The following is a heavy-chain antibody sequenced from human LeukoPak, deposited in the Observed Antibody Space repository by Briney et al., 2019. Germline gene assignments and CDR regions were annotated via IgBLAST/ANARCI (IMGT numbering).Heavy chain of an antibody. Sequence: GALLLSCAASGFAFSYYYMSWIRRAPGKGREWVSYISSSGSTIYYTDSVKGRFTISRDNPKNSLYLQMNSLRAEDTAVYYCARVYYDILTGYVGYYYMDVWGKGTTVTVSS. D-gene: IGHD3-9*01. CDR1: GFAFSYYY. J-gene: IGHJ6*03. CDR3: ARVYYDILTGYVGYYYMDV. V-gene: IGHV3-11*04. CDR2: ISSSGSTI.